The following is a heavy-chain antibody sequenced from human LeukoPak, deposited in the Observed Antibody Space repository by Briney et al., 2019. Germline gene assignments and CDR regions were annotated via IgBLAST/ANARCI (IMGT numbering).Heavy chain of an antibody. J-gene: IGHJ3*02. CDR3: ASSTREVYYYAFDI. Sequence: SPSETLSLTCTVSGGSISSGGYYWSWIRQHPGKGLEWIGYIYYSGSTYYNPSLKSRVTISVDTSKNQFSLKLGSVTAADTAVYYCASSTREVYYYAFDIWGQGTMVTVSS. V-gene: IGHV4-31*03. D-gene: IGHD2/OR15-2a*01. CDR1: GGSISSGGYY. CDR2: IYYSGST.